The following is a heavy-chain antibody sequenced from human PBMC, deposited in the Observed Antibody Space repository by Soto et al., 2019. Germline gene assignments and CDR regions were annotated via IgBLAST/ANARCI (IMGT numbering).Heavy chain of an antibody. CDR2: ISACNGNT. V-gene: IGHV1-18*01. CDR1: GYTFTSYG. J-gene: IGHJ6*02. Sequence: ASVKVSCKASGYTFTSYGISWVRQAPGQGLEWMGWISACNGNTNYAQRLQGRVTMTTDTSTSTAYMELRSLRSDDTAVYYCARVSTGGYSSSWWNYYYYGMDVWGQGTTVTVSS. D-gene: IGHD6-13*01. CDR3: ARVSTGGYSSSWWNYYYYGMDV.